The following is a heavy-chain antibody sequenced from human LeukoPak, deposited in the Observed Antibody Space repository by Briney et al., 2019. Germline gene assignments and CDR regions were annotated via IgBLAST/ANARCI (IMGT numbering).Heavy chain of an antibody. CDR3: ARISPYYYDSSGYYEDY. V-gene: IGHV1-18*01. CDR1: GYTFTSYG. J-gene: IGHJ4*02. D-gene: IGHD3-22*01. CDR2: ISAYNGNT. Sequence: GASVKVSCKASGYTFTSYGISWVRQAPGQGPEWMGWISAYNGNTNYAQKLQGRVTMTTDTSTSTAYMELRSLRSDDTAVYYCARISPYYYDSSGYYEDYWGQGTLVTVSS.